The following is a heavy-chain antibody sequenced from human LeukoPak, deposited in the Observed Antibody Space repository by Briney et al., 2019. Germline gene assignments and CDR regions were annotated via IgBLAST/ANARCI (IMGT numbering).Heavy chain of an antibody. CDR2: THYSGNI. V-gene: IGHV4-30-4*01. CDR3: ARDQGYTYGAFGY. D-gene: IGHD5-18*01. Sequence: SETLSLTCTVSGGFVSSGKYYWSWIRQPPGKGLEWIGYTHYSGNINYNPSLKSRGSISADTSKNQFSLKLSSVTAADTAVYYCARDQGYTYGAFGYWGQGTLVTVSS. CDR1: GGFVSSGKYY. J-gene: IGHJ4*02.